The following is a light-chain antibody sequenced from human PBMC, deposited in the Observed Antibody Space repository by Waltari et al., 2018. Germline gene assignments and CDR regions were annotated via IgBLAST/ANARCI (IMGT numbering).Light chain of an antibody. Sequence: QSALTQPASVSESPGQSITISCSGTSSDVGGYNYVCWYQQHPGKAPKLIIYDVAKWPSGVSNRFSGSKSGNTASLTISGLQAEDEADYYCFSYRSSSTWVFGGGTKLTVL. CDR3: FSYRSSSTWV. CDR2: DVA. CDR1: SSDVGGYNY. V-gene: IGLV2-14*01. J-gene: IGLJ3*02.